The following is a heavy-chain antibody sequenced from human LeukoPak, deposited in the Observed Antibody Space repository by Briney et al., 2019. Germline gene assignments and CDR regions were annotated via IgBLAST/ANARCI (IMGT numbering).Heavy chain of an antibody. V-gene: IGHV3-11*05. Sequence: PGRSLRLSCAASGFTFSDYYMSWIRQAPGKGLEWVSYISSSSSYTNYADSVKDRFTISRDNAKNSLYLQMNSLRAEDTAVYYCARAGGSGKYFDYWGQGTLVTVSS. CDR3: ARAGGSGKYFDY. D-gene: IGHD3-10*01. CDR2: ISSSSSYT. J-gene: IGHJ4*02. CDR1: GFTFSDYY.